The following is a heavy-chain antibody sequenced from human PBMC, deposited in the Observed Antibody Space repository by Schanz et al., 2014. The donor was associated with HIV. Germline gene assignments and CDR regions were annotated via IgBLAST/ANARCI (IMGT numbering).Heavy chain of an antibody. Sequence: EVQLAESGGGLVQPGESLKLSCVGSGFRFSDSAMHWVRQASGKGLEWVGRIRSRVNNYATAYAASMKGRFTIYRDDSMNTAYLQMNGLKAEDTAVYYCGLYEGSFVVLQYRGQGTLVTVSS. CDR3: GLYEGSFVVLQY. V-gene: IGHV3-73*02. J-gene: IGHJ1*01. CDR1: GFRFSDSA. D-gene: IGHD2-21*01. CDR2: IRSRVNNYAT.